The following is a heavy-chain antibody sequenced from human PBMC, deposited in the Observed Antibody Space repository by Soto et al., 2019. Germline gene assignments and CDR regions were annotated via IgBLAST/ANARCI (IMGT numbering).Heavy chain of an antibody. J-gene: IGHJ4*02. CDR3: ARLTQYPYYFDY. CDR1: GFTVSSNY. D-gene: IGHD2-2*02. CDR2: IYSGGST. V-gene: IGHV3-53*01. Sequence: GGSLRLSCAASGFTVSSNYMSWVRQAPGKGLEWVSLIYSGGSTYYADSVKGRFTISRDNSKNTLYLQMNSLRAEDTAVYSYARLTQYPYYFDYWGQGALVTVSS.